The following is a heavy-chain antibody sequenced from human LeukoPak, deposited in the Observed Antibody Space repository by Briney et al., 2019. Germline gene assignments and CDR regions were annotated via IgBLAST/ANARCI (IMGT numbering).Heavy chain of an antibody. CDR2: ISSRTGDT. J-gene: IGHJ4*02. V-gene: IGHV3-11*06. CDR3: SRVGSSGSVDY. D-gene: IGHD1-1*01. Sequence: GGSLRLSCAASGFTFSDYYMSWISRAPGKGLEWVSYISSRTGDTNYVDSVKGRFTISRDNAKNSLYLQMNSLRAEDTAVYYCSRVGSSGSVDYWGQGTLVTVSS. CDR1: GFTFSDYY.